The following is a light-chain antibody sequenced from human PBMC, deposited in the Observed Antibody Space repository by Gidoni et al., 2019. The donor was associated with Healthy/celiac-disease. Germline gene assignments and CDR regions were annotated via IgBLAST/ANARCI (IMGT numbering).Light chain of an antibody. CDR3: QQANSIPLT. J-gene: IGKJ4*01. CDR2: AAS. CDR1: QGISTY. Sequence: DIQMTQSPSSVFASVGDRVTITCRASQGISTYLAWYQQKPGRAPKLLIYAASTLQIGVPSRFSGSGSGTDFTLTISSLQPEDFATYYCQQANSIPLTFGGGTKVEIK. V-gene: IGKV1-12*01.